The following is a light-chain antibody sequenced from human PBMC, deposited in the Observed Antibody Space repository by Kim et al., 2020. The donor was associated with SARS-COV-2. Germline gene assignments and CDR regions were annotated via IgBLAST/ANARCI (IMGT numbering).Light chain of an antibody. CDR3: NSRDSNDNVV. V-gene: IGLV3-19*01. J-gene: IGLJ2*01. CDR1: SLRSYY. Sequence: SSELTQDPAVSVALGQTVRITCQGDSLRSYYASWYQQKPGQAPVLVFYGKNNRPSGIPDRFSGSYSGNTASLTITAAQAEDEADYYCNSRDSNDNVVFGGGTQLTVL. CDR2: GKN.